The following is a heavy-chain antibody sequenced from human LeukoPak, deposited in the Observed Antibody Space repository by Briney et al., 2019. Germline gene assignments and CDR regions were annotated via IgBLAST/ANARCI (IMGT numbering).Heavy chain of an antibody. CDR2: INPSGGST. CDR3: ARAGRGILWFGSQPYYFDY. J-gene: IGHJ4*02. D-gene: IGHD3-10*01. CDR1: GYTFTSYY. V-gene: IGHV1-46*01. Sequence: GASVKVSCKASGYTFTSYYMHWVRQAPGQGLEWMGIINPSGGSTSYAQKFQGRVTMTRDTSTSTVYMELSSLRSEDTAVYYCARAGRGILWFGSQPYYFDYWGQGTLVTVSS.